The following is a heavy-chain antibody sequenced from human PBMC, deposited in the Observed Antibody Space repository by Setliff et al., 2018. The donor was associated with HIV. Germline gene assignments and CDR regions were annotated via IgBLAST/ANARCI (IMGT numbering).Heavy chain of an antibody. CDR1: GDSIRNDY. CDR3: ARGHEWLRN. CDR2: ISYTGGT. D-gene: IGHD5-12*01. Sequence: PSETLSPTCTVSGDSIRNDYWTWIRQSPEKGLEWIAYISYTGGTNYNPSLKSRVTLSLDASKNQISLKLRSVIAADTAMYYCARGHEWLRNWGQGTLVTVSS. V-gene: IGHV4-59*01. J-gene: IGHJ4*02.